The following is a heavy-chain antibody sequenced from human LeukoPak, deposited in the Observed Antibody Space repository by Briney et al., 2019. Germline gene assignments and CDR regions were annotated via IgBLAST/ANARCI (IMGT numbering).Heavy chain of an antibody. J-gene: IGHJ4*02. CDR3: AKDRRADRLWDPIDY. Sequence: PGGSLRLSCAASGFTFSSYGMHWVRQAPGKGLEWVAFIRYDGSNKYYADSVKGRFTISRDNSKNTLYLQMHSLRAEDTAVYYCAKDRRADRLWDPIDYWGQGTLVTVSS. CDR1: GFTFSSYG. V-gene: IGHV3-30*02. CDR2: IRYDGSNK. D-gene: IGHD5-18*01.